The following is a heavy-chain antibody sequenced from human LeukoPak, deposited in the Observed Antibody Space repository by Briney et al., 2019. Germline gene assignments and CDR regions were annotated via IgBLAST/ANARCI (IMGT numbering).Heavy chain of an antibody. J-gene: IGHJ3*02. CDR2: VFYTGYT. CDR3: ARHFGKRWFGESRYAFDI. D-gene: IGHD3-10*01. CDR1: GGSINNYY. Sequence: PSETLSLTCTVSGGSINNYYWSWVRQPPGKGLEWIGYVFYTGYTHYNASLKSRVTISVDTSKNQFSLKLSSVTAADTAVYYCARHFGKRWFGESRYAFDIWGQGTMVTVSS. V-gene: IGHV4-59*08.